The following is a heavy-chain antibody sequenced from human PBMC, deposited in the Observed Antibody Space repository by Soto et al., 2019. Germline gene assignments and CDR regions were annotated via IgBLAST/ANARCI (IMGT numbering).Heavy chain of an antibody. CDR3: ARVSPPPDS. CDR2: ISTSGSTI. CDR1: GFTFSDYY. J-gene: IGHJ4*02. Sequence: QVQLVQSGGVLVKPGGSLRLSCAASGFTFSDYYMSWIRQAPGKGLEWVSYISTSGSTINYADSVKGRFTISRDNAKKSPYPQMNSVRAEDTAVYYCARVSPPPDSWGQGTLVTVSS. V-gene: IGHV3-11*01.